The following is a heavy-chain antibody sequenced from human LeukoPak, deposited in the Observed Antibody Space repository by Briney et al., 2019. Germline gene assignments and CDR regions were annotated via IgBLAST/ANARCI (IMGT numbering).Heavy chain of an antibody. Sequence: GGSLRLSCAASGFTFSSYGMHWVRQAPGKGLEWVAFIRYDGSNKYYADSVKGRFTISRDNYKNTLYLQMNSLRAEDTAVYYCAKDRPSSSWPYYFDYWGQGTLVTVSS. J-gene: IGHJ4*02. V-gene: IGHV3-30*02. CDR3: AKDRPSSSWPYYFDY. CDR1: GFTFSSYG. CDR2: IRYDGSNK. D-gene: IGHD6-13*01.